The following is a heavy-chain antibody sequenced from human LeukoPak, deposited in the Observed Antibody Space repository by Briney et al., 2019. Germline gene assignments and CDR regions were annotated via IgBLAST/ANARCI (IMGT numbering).Heavy chain of an antibody. CDR3: ARAYSSSWLSAFDI. CDR1: GGSISSYY. CDR2: IDISGST. Sequence: KPSETLSLTCTVSGGSISSYYWSWIRQPPGKGLEWIGYIDISGSTNHNPSLKSQVTISSDTSKNQFSLKLSSVTAADTAVYYCARAYSSSWLSAFDIWGQGTMVTVSS. J-gene: IGHJ3*02. V-gene: IGHV4-4*09. D-gene: IGHD6-13*01.